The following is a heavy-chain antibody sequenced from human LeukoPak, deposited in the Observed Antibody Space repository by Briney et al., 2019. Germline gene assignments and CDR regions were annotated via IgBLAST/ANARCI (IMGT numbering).Heavy chain of an antibody. CDR1: GYTFTSYD. V-gene: IGHV1-8*01. CDR2: MNPNSGNT. D-gene: IGHD1-26*01. Sequence: ASVKVSCMASGYTFTSYDINWVRQATGQGLEWMGWMNPNSGNTGYAQKFQGRVTMTRNTSISTAYMELSSLRSEDTAVYYCARGRINLRRGSYYVWFFDYWGQGTLVTVSS. CDR3: ARGRINLRRGSYYVWFFDY. J-gene: IGHJ4*02.